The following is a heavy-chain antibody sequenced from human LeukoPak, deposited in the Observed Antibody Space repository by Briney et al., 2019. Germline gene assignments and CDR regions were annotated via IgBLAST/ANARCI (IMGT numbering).Heavy chain of an antibody. CDR3: ARGSPFEWDVFGDSFDI. V-gene: IGHV4-59*01. J-gene: IGHJ3*02. D-gene: IGHD1-26*01. CDR1: GGSISDYF. Sequence: SETLSLTCTVSGGSISDYFWSWVRQSPGKGLEWIGFMHHSGSANSNPSLRSRVAISMDTSKNQFSLKMTSVTAADTAVYYCARGSPFEWDVFGDSFDIWGQGTMVTVSS. CDR2: MHHSGSA.